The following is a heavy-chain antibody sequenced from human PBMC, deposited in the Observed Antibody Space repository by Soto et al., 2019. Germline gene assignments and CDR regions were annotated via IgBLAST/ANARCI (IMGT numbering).Heavy chain of an antibody. V-gene: IGHV1-46*03. D-gene: IGHD1-26*01. CDR3: ARVIVLPYYHYGLLV. CDR2: INPSSGSA. Sequence: ASVKVACKASGYTFTSYYIHWVRQAPGQGLEWMAIINPSSGSAGYAQKFQVRVTVTRDTPTSTVYMELSSLGSEDTAVYYCARVIVLPYYHYGLLVSGPAPTVTGSS. CDR1: GYTFTSYY. J-gene: IGHJ6*02.